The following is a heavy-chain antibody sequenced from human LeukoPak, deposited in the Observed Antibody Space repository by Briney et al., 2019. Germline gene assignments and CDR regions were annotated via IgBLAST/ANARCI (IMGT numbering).Heavy chain of an antibody. Sequence: GGSLRLSCAASGFTFGSYGMSWVRQAPGKGLEWVSFITPNADRTSYADSVEGRFTISRDNPRNTLYMQMSSLRDEDTALYYCAIMHGYYDGSGYWVQWGQGTLVTVSS. CDR2: ITPNADRT. CDR1: GFTFGSYG. J-gene: IGHJ1*01. V-gene: IGHV3-23*01. CDR3: AIMHGYYDGSGYWVQ. D-gene: IGHD3-22*01.